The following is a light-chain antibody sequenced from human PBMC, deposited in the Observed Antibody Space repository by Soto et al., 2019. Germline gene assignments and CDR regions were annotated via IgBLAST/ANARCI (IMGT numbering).Light chain of an antibody. CDR2: DAS. CDR1: QSIGRF. CDR3: QQCYMGWT. Sequence: DIHLTPSPSILCASPGDTATPTSRARQSIGRFLAWYQHQPGKAPKLLIYDASTLESGVPARFSGTGSGTEFTFSITSLQPEDFGTYYCQQCYMGWTFGQGTKVDIK. J-gene: IGKJ1*01. V-gene: IGKV1-5*01.